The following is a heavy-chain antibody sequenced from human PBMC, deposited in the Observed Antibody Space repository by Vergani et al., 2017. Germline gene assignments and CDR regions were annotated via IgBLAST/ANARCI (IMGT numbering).Heavy chain of an antibody. V-gene: IGHV3-73*01. CDR1: GFTFSGSA. CDR2: IRSKANSYAT. Sequence: EVQLVESGGGLVQPGGSLKLSCAASGFTFSGSAMHWVRQASGKGLEWDGRIRSKANSYATAYAASVKGRFTISRDDSKNTAYLQMNSLKTEDTAVYYCTSPHYYDSSGYYRDFDYWGQGSLVTVSS. J-gene: IGHJ4*02. CDR3: TSPHYYDSSGYYRDFDY. D-gene: IGHD3-22*01.